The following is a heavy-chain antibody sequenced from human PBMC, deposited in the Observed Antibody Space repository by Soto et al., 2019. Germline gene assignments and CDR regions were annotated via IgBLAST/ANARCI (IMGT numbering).Heavy chain of an antibody. Sequence: EVQLLESGGGLVQPGGSLRLSCTASGFTFSTYAMTWVRQAPGKGLEWVSAISGGGGPTYYADSVKGRFTISRDNSKNTLYLQMNSLRADDTAVYYCAKVSRFLDSGLIWGQGTLVTGSS. CDR2: ISGGGGPT. CDR1: GFTFSTYA. J-gene: IGHJ3*02. D-gene: IGHD3-10*01. V-gene: IGHV3-23*01. CDR3: AKVSRFLDSGLI.